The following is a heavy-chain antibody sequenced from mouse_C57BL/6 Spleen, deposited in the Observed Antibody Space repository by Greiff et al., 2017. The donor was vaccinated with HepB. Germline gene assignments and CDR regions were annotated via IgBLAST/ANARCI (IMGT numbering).Heavy chain of an antibody. J-gene: IGHJ3*01. CDR1: GYTFTGYW. D-gene: IGHD1-1*01. V-gene: IGHV1-9*01. Sequence: QVQLQQSGAELMKPGASVKLSCKATGYTFTGYWIEWVKQRPGHGLEWIGEILPGSGSTNYNEKFKGKATFTADTASNTAYMKLSSLTTEDSSIYYCARTHYGSSYRGFAYWGQGTLVTVSA. CDR3: ARTHYGSSYRGFAY. CDR2: ILPGSGST.